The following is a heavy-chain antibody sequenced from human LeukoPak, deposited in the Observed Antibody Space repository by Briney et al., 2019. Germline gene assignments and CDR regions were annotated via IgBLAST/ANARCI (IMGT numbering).Heavy chain of an antibody. CDR1: GFTSSTYY. CDR3: GRENEGFDL. Sequence: PGGSLRLSCAASGFTSSTYYVSWIRQAPGKGLEWVANIKQDGSQKYYMDSVKGRVTISRDNAKNSVDLQMNRLRVEDTAVYYCGRENEGFDLWGQGTMVTVSS. J-gene: IGHJ3*01. V-gene: IGHV3-7*04. CDR2: IKQDGSQK.